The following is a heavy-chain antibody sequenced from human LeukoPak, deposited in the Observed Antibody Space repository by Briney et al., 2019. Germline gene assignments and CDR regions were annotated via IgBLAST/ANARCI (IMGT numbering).Heavy chain of an antibody. CDR3: ARGRRSSGYYYSPYDY. V-gene: IGHV4-39*01. CDR2: VFYDGSS. Sequence: SETLSLTCTVSSGSIKNSNYYWSWIRQPPGKGLEWIGSVFYDGSSDYNPSLKSRVTISVDTSKNKFSLKLSSVTAADTAVYYCARGRRSSGYYYSPYDYWGQGTLVTVSS. J-gene: IGHJ4*02. D-gene: IGHD3-22*01. CDR1: SGSIKNSNYY.